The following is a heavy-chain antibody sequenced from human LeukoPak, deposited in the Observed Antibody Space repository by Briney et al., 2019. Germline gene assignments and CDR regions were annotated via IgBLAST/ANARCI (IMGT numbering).Heavy chain of an antibody. CDR2: IRGDAATT. V-gene: IGHV3-43*02. D-gene: IGHD3-22*01. Sequence: PGGSLRLSCAASGFTFADYAMHWVRQAPGKGLEWVSFIRGDAATTYYADSVKGRFIISRDNSRSALYLEMNNLRLDDVALYYCTKDIMYYYDFKSGYFDIWGQGTLVTVSS. CDR3: TKDIMYYYDFKSGYFDI. J-gene: IGHJ4*02. CDR1: GFTFADYA.